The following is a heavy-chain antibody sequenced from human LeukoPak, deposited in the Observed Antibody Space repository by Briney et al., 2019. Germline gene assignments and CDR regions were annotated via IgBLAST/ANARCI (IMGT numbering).Heavy chain of an antibody. Sequence: GGSLRLSCAASGFTFSYYDMHWVRQAIGKGLEWVSTILSTGDTYYAGSVKGRFTISRDNAKNTLYLQMNSLRAEDTAMYYCGNLDTPMGYWGQGTLVTVSS. D-gene: IGHD5-18*01. CDR1: GFTFSYYD. CDR2: ILSTGDT. CDR3: GNLDTPMGY. J-gene: IGHJ4*02. V-gene: IGHV3-13*04.